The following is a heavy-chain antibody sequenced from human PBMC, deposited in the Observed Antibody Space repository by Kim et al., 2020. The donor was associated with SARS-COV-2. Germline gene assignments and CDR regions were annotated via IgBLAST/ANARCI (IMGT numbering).Heavy chain of an antibody. D-gene: IGHD3-22*01. Sequence: RFTISRDNAKNSLYLQMNSLRAEDTAVYYCARDRNLRITMIVVGPPAFDIWGQGTMVTVSS. CDR3: ARDRNLRITMIVVGPPAFDI. V-gene: IGHV3-11*06. J-gene: IGHJ3*02.